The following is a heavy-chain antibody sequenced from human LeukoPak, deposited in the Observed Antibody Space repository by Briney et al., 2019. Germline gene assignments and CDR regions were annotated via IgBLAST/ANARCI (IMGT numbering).Heavy chain of an antibody. V-gene: IGHV4-59*01. Sequence: SETLSLTCTVSGDSIGSYYWCWIRQPPGKGLEWIAYIYHTGNAKYNPSLKSRVTMSVDTSKNQFSLRLSSVTTADTAVYYCARDGYSYTDVWGQGILVTVSS. CDR1: GDSIGSYY. CDR3: ARDGYSYTDV. D-gene: IGHD5-18*01. CDR2: IYHTGNA. J-gene: IGHJ4*02.